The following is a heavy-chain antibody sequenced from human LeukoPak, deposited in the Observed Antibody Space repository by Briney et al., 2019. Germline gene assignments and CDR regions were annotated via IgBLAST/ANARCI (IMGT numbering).Heavy chain of an antibody. V-gene: IGHV1-69*13. Sequence: SLRVSCKASGGTFSSYAISWVRQAPGQWLEWWGGFIPIFGTENYAQTSQSRVTITADESTSKAYMELSSLRSEDKAVYYCARAYGDYILYYFDYWGQGTLVTVSS. D-gene: IGHD4-17*01. J-gene: IGHJ4*02. CDR1: GGTFSSYA. CDR3: ARAYGDYILYYFDY. CDR2: FIPIFGTE.